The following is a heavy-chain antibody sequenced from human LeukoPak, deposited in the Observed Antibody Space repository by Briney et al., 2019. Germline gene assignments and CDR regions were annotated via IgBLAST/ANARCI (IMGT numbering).Heavy chain of an antibody. CDR1: GYSFTSYW. V-gene: IGHV5-51*01. D-gene: IGHD2-15*01. Sequence: GESLKISCKGSGYSFTSYWIGWVRQMPGKGLEWMGIIYPADSDIRYSPSFQGQVTISADKSISTAYLQWGSLKASDTAMYYCARQEYCSGGSCYTWFDPWGQGTLVTVSS. CDR3: ARQEYCSGGSCYTWFDP. CDR2: IYPADSDI. J-gene: IGHJ5*02.